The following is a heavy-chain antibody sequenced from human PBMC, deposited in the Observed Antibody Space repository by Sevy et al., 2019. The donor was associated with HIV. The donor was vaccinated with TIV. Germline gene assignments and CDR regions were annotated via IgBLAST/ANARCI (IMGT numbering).Heavy chain of an antibody. V-gene: IGHV3-33*01. J-gene: IGHJ4*02. D-gene: IGHD6-19*01. CDR1: GFTFSSYG. Sequence: GGSLRLSCAASGFTFSSYGMHWVRQAPGKGLEWVAVIWYDGSNKYYADSVKGRFTISRDNSKITLYLQMNSLRAEDTAVYYCARDHGYSSGWYFGFDYWGQGTLVTVSS. CDR3: ARDHGYSSGWYFGFDY. CDR2: IWYDGSNK.